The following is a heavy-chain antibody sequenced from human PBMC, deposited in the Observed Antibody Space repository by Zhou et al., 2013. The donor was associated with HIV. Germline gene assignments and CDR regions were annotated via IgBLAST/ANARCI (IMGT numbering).Heavy chain of an antibody. CDR3: AIKGTGDRGWFDP. CDR1: GDPFSRYG. CDR2: IIPVIGAA. D-gene: IGHD1-1*01. V-gene: IGHV1-69*11. J-gene: IGHJ5*02. Sequence: QVQLLQSGAEVKKPGSSVKVPCKAAGDPFSRYGINWVRQAPGQGLEWVGRIIPVIGAAQHAQKFQGRVTITADEPTSTAYMEVSSLTSDDTAVYHCAIKGTGDRGWFDPWGQGTLVTVSS.